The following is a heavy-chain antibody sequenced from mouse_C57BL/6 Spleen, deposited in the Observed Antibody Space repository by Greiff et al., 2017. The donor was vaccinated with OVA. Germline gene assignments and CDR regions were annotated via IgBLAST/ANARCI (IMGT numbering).Heavy chain of an antibody. Sequence: VQLQQSGAELVKPGASVKLSCKASGYTFTSYWMQWVKQRPGQGLEWIGEIDPSDSYTNYNQKFKGKATLTVDTSSSTAYMQLSSLTSEDSAVYYCARGLLSRPLDYWGQGTTLTVSS. CDR3: ARGLLSRPLDY. V-gene: IGHV1-50*01. D-gene: IGHD3-1*01. J-gene: IGHJ2*01. CDR2: IDPSDSYT. CDR1: GYTFTSYW.